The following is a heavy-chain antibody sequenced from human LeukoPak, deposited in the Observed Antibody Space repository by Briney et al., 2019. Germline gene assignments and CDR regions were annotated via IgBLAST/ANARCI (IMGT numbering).Heavy chain of an antibody. V-gene: IGHV4-39*07. D-gene: IGHD6-13*01. CDR3: ARDAIAAAGTFDY. Sequence: SETLSLTCTVSGGSISSSSYYWGWIRQPPGKGLEWIGSIYYSGSTYYNPSLKSLVTISVDTSKNQFSLKLSSVTAADTAVYYCARDAIAAAGTFDYWGQGTLVTVSS. J-gene: IGHJ4*02. CDR2: IYYSGST. CDR1: GGSISSSSYY.